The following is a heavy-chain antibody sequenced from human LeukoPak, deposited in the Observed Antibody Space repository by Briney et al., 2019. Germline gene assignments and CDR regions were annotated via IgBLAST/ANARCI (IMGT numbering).Heavy chain of an antibody. CDR1: GFTVSSNY. J-gene: IGHJ6*02. CDR3: ARWVGLLWFGEEPGMDV. CDR2: IYGGGST. Sequence: PGGSLRLSCAASGFTVSSNYMAWVRQAPGKGLEWVSVIYGGGSTYYADSVKGRFTISRDNSQNTLYLQMNSLRAEDTAVYYCARWVGLLWFGEEPGMDVWGQGTTVTVSS. V-gene: IGHV3-53*01. D-gene: IGHD3-10*01.